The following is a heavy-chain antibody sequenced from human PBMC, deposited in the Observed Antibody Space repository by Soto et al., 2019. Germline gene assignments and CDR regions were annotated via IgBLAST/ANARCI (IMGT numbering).Heavy chain of an antibody. J-gene: IGHJ4*02. CDR3: ARWDGDYGFDY. D-gene: IGHD4-17*01. V-gene: IGHV1-8*01. Sequence: QVQLVQSGAEVKKPGASVKVSCKASGYTFTIYDINWVRQATGQGLEWMGWMIPNSGTTGYAQKFQGRVTMTRNTYISTAYMELSSLRSEDTALYYCARWDGDYGFDYWGQGTLVTVSS. CDR1: GYTFTIYD. CDR2: MIPNSGTT.